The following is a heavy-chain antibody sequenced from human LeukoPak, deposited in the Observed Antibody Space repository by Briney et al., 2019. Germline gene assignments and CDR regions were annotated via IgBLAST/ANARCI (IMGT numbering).Heavy chain of an antibody. Sequence: SETLSLTCTVSGGSISSYYWSWIRQPPGKGLEWIGYIYYSESTNYNPSLKSRVTISVDTSKSQFSLKLNSVTAADTAVYYCAREVGNSYYYYYMDVWGRGTTVTVSS. V-gene: IGHV4-59*12. D-gene: IGHD1-14*01. CDR1: GGSISSYY. CDR3: AREVGNSYYYYYMDV. J-gene: IGHJ6*03. CDR2: IYYSEST.